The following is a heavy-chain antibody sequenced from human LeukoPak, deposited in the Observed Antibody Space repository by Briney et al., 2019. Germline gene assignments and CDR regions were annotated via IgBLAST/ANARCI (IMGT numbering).Heavy chain of an antibody. D-gene: IGHD5-24*01. Sequence: KSSETLSLTCTVSGGSISSSSYYWGWIRRPPGKALEWIGSIFYSGSTYYNPSLKSRVTISVDTSKNQFSLKLSSVTAADTAVYYCARRTGSGYNYPRFVGITDYWGQGTLVTVSS. CDR3: ARRTGSGYNYPRFVGITDY. J-gene: IGHJ4*02. V-gene: IGHV4-39*07. CDR1: GGSISSSSYY. CDR2: IFYSGST.